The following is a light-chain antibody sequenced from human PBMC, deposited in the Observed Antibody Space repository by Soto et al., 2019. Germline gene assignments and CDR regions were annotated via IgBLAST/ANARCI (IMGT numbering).Light chain of an antibody. CDR1: ASDVGAYNY. V-gene: IGLV2-14*01. CDR3: SSYTSSTTLGV. Sequence: QSVLTQPASVSGSPGQSITISCTGTASDVGAYNYVSWYQQHPGKAPKLMIYAVSDRPSGVSNRFSGSKSGNTASLTISGLQTEDEADYYCSSYTSSTTLGVFGTGTKVTVL. CDR2: AVS. J-gene: IGLJ1*01.